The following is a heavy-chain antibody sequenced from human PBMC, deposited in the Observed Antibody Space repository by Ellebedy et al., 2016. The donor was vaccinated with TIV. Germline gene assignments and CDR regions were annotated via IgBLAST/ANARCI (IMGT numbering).Heavy chain of an antibody. CDR2: IHHSGNS. J-gene: IGHJ6*02. CDR1: GGSINNYY. Sequence: MPSETLSLTCSVSGGSINNYYWTWIRQPPGQGLEWNGYIHHSGNSHIHPSLKSRVTLSVDTSKNQFSLDMTSVTAADTATYYCARDLGRYGMDVWGQGTTVTVSS. CDR3: ARDLGRYGMDV. V-gene: IGHV4-59*01.